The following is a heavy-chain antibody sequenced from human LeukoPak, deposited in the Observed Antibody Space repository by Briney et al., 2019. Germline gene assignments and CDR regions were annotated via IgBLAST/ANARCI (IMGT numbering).Heavy chain of an antibody. D-gene: IGHD6-13*01. CDR1: GFTFSSYG. Sequence: GGSLRLSCAASGFTFSSYGMHWVRQAPGKGLEWVAVIWYDGSNKYYADSVKGRFTISRDNSKNTLYLQMNSLRAEDTAVYYCAREGLAAAGLDYWGQGTLVTVSS. CDR2: IWYDGSNK. J-gene: IGHJ4*02. V-gene: IGHV3-33*01. CDR3: AREGLAAAGLDY.